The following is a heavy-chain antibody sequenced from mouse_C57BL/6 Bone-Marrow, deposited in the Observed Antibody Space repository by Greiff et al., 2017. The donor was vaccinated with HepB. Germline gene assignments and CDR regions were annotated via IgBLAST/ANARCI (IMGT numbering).Heavy chain of an antibody. CDR1: GYTFTSYW. Sequence: QVQLQQPGAELVKPGASVKLSCKASGYTFTSYWMHWVKQRPGQGLEWIGMIQPNSGSTNYNEKFKSKATLTVDKSSSTAYMQLSSLTSEDSAVYYCARGDYCGSSPAWFAYWGQGTLVTVSA. CDR2: IQPNSGST. D-gene: IGHD1-1*01. J-gene: IGHJ3*01. V-gene: IGHV1-64*01. CDR3: ARGDYCGSSPAWFAY.